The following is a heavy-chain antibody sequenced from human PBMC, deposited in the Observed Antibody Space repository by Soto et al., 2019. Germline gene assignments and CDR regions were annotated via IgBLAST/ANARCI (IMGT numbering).Heavy chain of an antibody. CDR1: GGSISSTNYY. D-gene: IGHD3-16*01. CDR3: ASGEGGNYYFDY. V-gene: IGHV4-31*03. CDR2: IYYSGGT. Sequence: QVQLQESGPGLVKPSQTLSLTCTVSGGSISSTNYYWSWIRQHPGKGLEWIGNIYYSGGTYYNASLKSRITISVDTSKNQFVLQLSSVTAADTAVYYCASGEGGNYYFDYWGQGTLVTVSS. J-gene: IGHJ4*02.